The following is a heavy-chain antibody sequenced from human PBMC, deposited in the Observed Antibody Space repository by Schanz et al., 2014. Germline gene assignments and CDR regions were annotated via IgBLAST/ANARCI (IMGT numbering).Heavy chain of an antibody. V-gene: IGHV3-33*08. CDR1: GFTFSDYY. D-gene: IGHD1-26*01. CDR3: ARDMTSMGESGFYYYGMDV. Sequence: QVQLVESGGGLVKPGGSLRLSCAASGFTFSDYYMSWIRQAPGKGPEWVALVWSDGNTKYYVDSVKGRFTISRDNPKNTLYLQMNSLRAEDTAVYYCARDMTSMGESGFYYYGMDVWGQGTTATVSS. J-gene: IGHJ6*02. CDR2: VWSDGNTK.